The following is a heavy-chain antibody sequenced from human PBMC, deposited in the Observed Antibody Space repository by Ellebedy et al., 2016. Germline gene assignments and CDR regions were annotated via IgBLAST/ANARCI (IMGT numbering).Heavy chain of an antibody. CDR1: GFTFSHYG. D-gene: IGHD1-26*01. Sequence: GESLKISCGASGFTFSHYGMHWVRQAPGKGLEWISAITGDGGGTYYADSVKGRFTISRDSSKNTLYLQMSSLRAEDTAVYYCARGRWGTATTDIDYWGQGTLVTVSS. CDR3: ARGRWGTATTDIDY. J-gene: IGHJ4*02. CDR2: ITGDGGGT. V-gene: IGHV3-23*01.